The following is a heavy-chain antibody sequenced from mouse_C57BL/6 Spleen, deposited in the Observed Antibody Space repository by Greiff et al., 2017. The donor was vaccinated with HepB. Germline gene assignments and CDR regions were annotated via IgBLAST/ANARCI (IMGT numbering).Heavy chain of an antibody. CDR2: IYPRSGNT. J-gene: IGHJ2*01. Sequence: QVQLKQSGAELARPGASVKLSCKASGYTFTSYGISWVKQRTGQGLEWIGEIYPRSGNTYYNEKFKGKATLTADKSSSTAYMELRSLTSEDSAVYFCARRAGVATGGDDFDYWGQGTTLTVSS. CDR3: ARRAGVATGGDDFDY. D-gene: IGHD1-1*01. V-gene: IGHV1-81*01. CDR1: GYTFTSYG.